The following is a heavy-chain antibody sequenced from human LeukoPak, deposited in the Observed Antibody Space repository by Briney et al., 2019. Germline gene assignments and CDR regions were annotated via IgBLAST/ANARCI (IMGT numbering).Heavy chain of an antibody. CDR2: IYYSVHT. V-gene: IGHV4-59*01. Sequence: SETLSLTCTVSDGSISSYYWSWIRQPPGKGLEWIGYIYYSVHTNYNPSLKSRVTISVDTSKNQFSLKLISVTAADTAVYYCASIEVIAVSGNYYYMDVWGKGTTVTVSS. CDR1: DGSISSYY. J-gene: IGHJ6*03. D-gene: IGHD6-19*01. CDR3: ASIEVIAVSGNYYYMDV.